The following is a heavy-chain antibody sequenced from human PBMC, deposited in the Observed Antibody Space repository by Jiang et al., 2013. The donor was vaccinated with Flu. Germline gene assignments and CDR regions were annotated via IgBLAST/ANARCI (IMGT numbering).Heavy chain of an antibody. CDR1: FSSYW. V-gene: IGHV3-7*01. D-gene: IGHD6-6*01. J-gene: IGHJ4*02. CDR2: IKQDGSEK. Sequence: FSSYWMSWVRQAPGKGLEWVANIKQDGSEKYYVDSVKGRFTISRDNAKNSLYLQMNSLRAEDTAVYYCARGGSIAARPGKYWGQGTLVTVSS. CDR3: ARGGSIAARPGKY.